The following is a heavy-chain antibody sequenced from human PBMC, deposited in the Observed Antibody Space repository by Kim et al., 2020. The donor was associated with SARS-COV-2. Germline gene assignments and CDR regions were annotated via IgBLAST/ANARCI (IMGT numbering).Heavy chain of an antibody. CDR3: ARAEAYCSSTSCHGFPDYYYYGMDV. J-gene: IGHJ6*02. V-gene: IGHV3-11*06. CDR1: GFTFSDYY. CDR2: ISSSSSYT. D-gene: IGHD2-2*01. Sequence: GGSLRLSCAASGFTFSDYYMSWIRQAPGKGLEWVSYISSSSSYTNYADSVKGRFTISRDNAKNSLYLQMNSLRAEDTAVYYCARAEAYCSSTSCHGFPDYYYYGMDVWGQGTTVTVS.